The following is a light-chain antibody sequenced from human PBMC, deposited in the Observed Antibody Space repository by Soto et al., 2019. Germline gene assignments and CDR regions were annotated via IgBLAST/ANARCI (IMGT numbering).Light chain of an antibody. J-gene: IGKJ4*01. CDR1: QNVNSNY. V-gene: IGKV3-20*01. CDR3: QQYGSSLFT. Sequence: EIVLTQSPDTLSLSPGERATLSCRASQNVNSNYLAWYQQKPGQAPRVLIYGASSRATGIPDSFSGSGSGTDFTLTISRLEPEDFAVYYCQQYGSSLFTFGGGTKVEIE. CDR2: GAS.